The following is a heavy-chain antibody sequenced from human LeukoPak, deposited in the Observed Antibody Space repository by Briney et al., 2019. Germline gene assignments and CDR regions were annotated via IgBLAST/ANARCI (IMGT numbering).Heavy chain of an antibody. V-gene: IGHV1-2*02. D-gene: IGHD3-16*01. CDR1: GYTFTAYY. CDR3: ARVWADFDY. J-gene: IGHJ4*02. CDR2: IDPNNGGT. Sequence: ASVKVSCKASGYTFTAYYMHGVRQAPGQGLEWMGWIDPNNGGTRYAQKFQGRVTITWDTSISTAYMELSGPISDDTAVFYCARVWADFDYWGQGTLVTVSS.